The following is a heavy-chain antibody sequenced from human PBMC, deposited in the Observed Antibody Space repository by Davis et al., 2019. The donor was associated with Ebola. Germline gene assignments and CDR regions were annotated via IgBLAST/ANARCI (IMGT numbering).Heavy chain of an antibody. V-gene: IGHV1-8*02. CDR1: GYTFTSYG. Sequence: ASVKVSCKASGYTFTSYGISWVRQATGQGLEWMGWMNPNSGNTGYAQKFQGRVTMTRNTSISTAYMELSSLRSEDTAVYYCARSDGSGLGMGYYYGMDVWGQGTTVTVSS. CDR2: MNPNSGNT. D-gene: IGHD3-10*01. J-gene: IGHJ6*02. CDR3: ARSDGSGLGMGYYYGMDV.